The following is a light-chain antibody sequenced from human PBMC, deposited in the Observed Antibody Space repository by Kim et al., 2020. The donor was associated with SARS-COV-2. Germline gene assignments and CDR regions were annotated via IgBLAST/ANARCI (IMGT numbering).Light chain of an antibody. CDR3: SSYGGSNNSPYV. V-gene: IGLV2-8*01. CDR1: SSDVGGYTI. J-gene: IGLJ1*01. CDR2: EVF. Sequence: SATTSCTGTSSDVGGYTIVSWYQHHPGKAPKLIIYEVFKRPSGVPGRFSGSKSGNTASLTVSGLQAEDEADYYCSSYGGSNNSPYVFGTGTKVTVL.